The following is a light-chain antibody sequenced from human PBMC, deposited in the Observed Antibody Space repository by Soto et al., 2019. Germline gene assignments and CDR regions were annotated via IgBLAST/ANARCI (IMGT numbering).Light chain of an antibody. CDR1: QGIGND. V-gene: IGKV1-17*01. CDR3: LHHYNYPLT. J-gene: IGKJ4*01. CDR2: SAS. Sequence: DIQMTQFPSSLSASVGDRVTITCRASQGIGNDLGWYQHKPGKAPKRLIFSASTLDSGVPSRFSGVGFGTEFTITISSRQPEDFATYYCLHHYNYPLTLGGGTKVEI.